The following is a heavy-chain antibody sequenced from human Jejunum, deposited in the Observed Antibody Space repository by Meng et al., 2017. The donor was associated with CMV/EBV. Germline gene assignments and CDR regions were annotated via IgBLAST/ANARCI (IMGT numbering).Heavy chain of an antibody. CDR3: SRVHPYYFGMDV. CDR2: IGVAGET. CDR1: GFTFSSYD. Sequence: AASGFTFSSYDMHWVRQATGKGREWVSTIGVAGETYYVGSVKGRFTISRETAKNSLYLQMNSLRAGDTAVYYCSRVHPYYFGMDVWGQGTTVTVSS. J-gene: IGHJ6*02. V-gene: IGHV3-13*01.